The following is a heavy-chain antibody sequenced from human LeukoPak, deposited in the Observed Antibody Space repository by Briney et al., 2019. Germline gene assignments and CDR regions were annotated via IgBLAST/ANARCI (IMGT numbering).Heavy chain of an antibody. CDR2: ISAYNGNT. V-gene: IGHV1-18*01. CDR3: ARDRITMVRGPTRWFDP. Sequence: ASVKVSCKASGYTFTSYGTSWVRQAPGQGLEWMGWISAYNGNTDYAQKLQGRVTMTTDTSTSTAYMELRSLRSDDTAVYYCARDRITMVRGPTRWFDPWGQGTLVTVSS. CDR1: GYTFTSYG. J-gene: IGHJ5*02. D-gene: IGHD3-10*01.